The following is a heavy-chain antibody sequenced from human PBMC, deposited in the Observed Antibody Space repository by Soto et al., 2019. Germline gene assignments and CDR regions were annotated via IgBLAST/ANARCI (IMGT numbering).Heavy chain of an antibody. V-gene: IGHV3-23*01. CDR1: GFTFSSYA. CDR3: ARRGSGSYCDS. D-gene: IGHD1-26*01. J-gene: IGHJ4*02. Sequence: EVQLLESGGGLVQPGGSLRLSCAASGFTFSSYAMRWVRQAPVKGLEWVSAISGSGGSTYYADSVKGRFTIARDNSKNTLYLQMNSQRAEDTAVYYCARRGSGSYCDSWGQGTLVTVSS. CDR2: ISGSGGST.